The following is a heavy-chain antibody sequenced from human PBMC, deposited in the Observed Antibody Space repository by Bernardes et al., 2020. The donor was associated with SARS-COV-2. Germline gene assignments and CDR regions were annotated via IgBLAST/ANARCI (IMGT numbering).Heavy chain of an antibody. J-gene: IGHJ6*02. Sequence: GGSLRLSCAASGFTFSSYGMHWVRQAPGKGLEWVAVISYDGSNKYYADSVKGRFTISRDNSKNTLYLQMNSLRAEDTAVYYCAKDRITMVRGVIEPYYYYGMDVWGQGTTVTVSS. V-gene: IGHV3-30*18. D-gene: IGHD3-10*01. CDR3: AKDRITMVRGVIEPYYYYGMDV. CDR1: GFTFSSYG. CDR2: ISYDGSNK.